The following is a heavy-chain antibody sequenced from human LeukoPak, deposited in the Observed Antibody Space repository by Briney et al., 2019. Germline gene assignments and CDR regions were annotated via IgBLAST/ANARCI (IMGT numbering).Heavy chain of an antibody. D-gene: IGHD2-2*01. CDR1: GFTFSDYY. CDR3: ARVDCSSTSRYEFDY. Sequence: GGSLRLSCAASGFTFSDYYMSWIRQAPGKGLEWVSYIRSSGSTIYYADSVKGRFTISRDNAKNSLYLQMNSLRAEDTAVYYCARVDCSSTSRYEFDYWGQGTLVTVSS. J-gene: IGHJ4*02. CDR2: IRSSGSTI. V-gene: IGHV3-11*04.